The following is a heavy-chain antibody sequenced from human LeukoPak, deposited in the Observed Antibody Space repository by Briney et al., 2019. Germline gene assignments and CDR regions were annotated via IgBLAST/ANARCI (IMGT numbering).Heavy chain of an antibody. V-gene: IGHV3-21*01. CDR2: ISSSSSYI. CDR3: ARDAAMANDY. Sequence: GGSLRLSCAASGFTFSSYSMNWVRPAPGKGLEWVSSISSSSSYIYYADSVKGRFTISRDNAKNSLYLQMNSLRAEDTAVYYCARDAAMANDYWGQGTPVTVSS. D-gene: IGHD5-18*01. J-gene: IGHJ4*02. CDR1: GFTFSSYS.